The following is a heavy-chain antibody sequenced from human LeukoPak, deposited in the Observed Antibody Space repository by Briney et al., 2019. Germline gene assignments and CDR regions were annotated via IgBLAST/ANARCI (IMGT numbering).Heavy chain of an antibody. Sequence: SETLSLTCAVYGGSFSGYYWSWIRQPPGKGLEWIGEINHSGSTNYNPSLKSRVTILVDTSKNQFSLKLSSVTAADTAVYYCASHRRTVTTPFSYYYYGMDVWGQGTTVTVSS. CDR1: GGSFSGYY. CDR2: INHSGST. V-gene: IGHV4-34*01. J-gene: IGHJ6*02. D-gene: IGHD4-17*01. CDR3: ASHRRTVTTPFSYYYYGMDV.